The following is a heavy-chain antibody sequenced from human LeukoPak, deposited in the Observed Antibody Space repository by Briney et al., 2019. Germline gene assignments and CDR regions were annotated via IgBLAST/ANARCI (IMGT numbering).Heavy chain of an antibody. CDR3: ARTPAMNDYVWGNRMYYFDY. Sequence: PGGSLRLSCAASGFTFSDYYMSWIRQAPGKGLEWVSYISSSGSTIYYADSVKGRFTISRDNAKNSLYLQMNSLSAEDTAVYYCARTPAMNDYVWGNRMYYFDYWGQGTLVTVSS. CDR1: GFTFSDYY. CDR2: ISSSGSTI. V-gene: IGHV3-11*04. D-gene: IGHD3-16*01. J-gene: IGHJ4*02.